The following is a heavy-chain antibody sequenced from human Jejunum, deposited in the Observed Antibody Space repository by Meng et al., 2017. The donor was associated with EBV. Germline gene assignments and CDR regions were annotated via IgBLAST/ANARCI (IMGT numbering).Heavy chain of an antibody. J-gene: IGHJ4*02. D-gene: IGHD2/OR15-2a*01. Sequence: QVQGVQSGAEVKKPGASVKVSSKASGYMFISYARHWVRQAPGQRLEWMGWINIGNGNTKYSQKFHGRLTISRDTSANTAYLELSSLTSEDTAIYYCATGDDYGNSNFDYWGQGTLVTVSS. CDR2: INIGNGNT. CDR3: ATGDDYGNSNFDY. V-gene: IGHV1-3*04. CDR1: GYMFISYA.